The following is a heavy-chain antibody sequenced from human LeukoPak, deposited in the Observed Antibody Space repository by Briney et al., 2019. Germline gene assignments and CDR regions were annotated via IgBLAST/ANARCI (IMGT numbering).Heavy chain of an antibody. D-gene: IGHD2-21*01. Sequence: GGSLRLSCVASGFPFSSYWMTWVRQAPGKGLEWVASISPDGSGKGLVASVRGRFTISRDDAENSLYLQMNGLRVEDTAVYYCARDFAYKKFDYWGRGTLVTASS. J-gene: IGHJ4*02. V-gene: IGHV3-7*03. CDR2: ISPDGSGK. CDR3: ARDFAYKKFDY. CDR1: GFPFSSYW.